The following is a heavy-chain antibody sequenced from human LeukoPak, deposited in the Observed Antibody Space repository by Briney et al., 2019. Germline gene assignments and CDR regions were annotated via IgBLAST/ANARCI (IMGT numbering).Heavy chain of an antibody. CDR1: GGSISSGGYS. J-gene: IGHJ4*02. Sequence: SETLSLTCAVSGGSISSGGYSWSWIRQPPGKGLEWIGYIYYSGSTYYNPSLKSRVTISVDSSKNQFSLKLSSVTAADTAVYYCARSSGSYYGYFDYWGQGTLVTVSS. CDR2: IYYSGST. V-gene: IGHV4-30-4*07. CDR3: ARSSGSYYGYFDY. D-gene: IGHD3-10*01.